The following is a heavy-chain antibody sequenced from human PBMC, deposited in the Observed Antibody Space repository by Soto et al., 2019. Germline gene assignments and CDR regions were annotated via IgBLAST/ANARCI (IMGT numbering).Heavy chain of an antibody. V-gene: IGHV3-7*01. CDR3: ARGSIDWLLSPLDY. CDR1: GFTFSSYW. CDR2: IKQDGSEK. D-gene: IGHD3-9*01. J-gene: IGHJ4*02. Sequence: GGSLRLSCAASGFTFSSYWMSWVRQAPGKGLEWVANIKQDGSEKYYVDSVKGRFTISRDNAKNSLYLQMNSLRAEDTAVYYCARGSIDWLLSPLDYWGQGTLVTVSS.